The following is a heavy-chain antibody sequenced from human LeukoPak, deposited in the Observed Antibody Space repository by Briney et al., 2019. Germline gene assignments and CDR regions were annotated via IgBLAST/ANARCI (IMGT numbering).Heavy chain of an antibody. D-gene: IGHD1-26*01. CDR2: IIPILGIA. CDR1: GGTFSSYA. V-gene: IGHV1-69*04. J-gene: IGHJ5*02. CDR3: AREPTTSNWFDP. Sequence: GASVKVSCKASGGTFSSYAISWVRQAPGQGLEWMGRIIPILGIANYAQKFQGRVTITADKSTSTAYMELSSLRSEDTAVYYCAREPTTSNWFDPWGQGTLVTVSS.